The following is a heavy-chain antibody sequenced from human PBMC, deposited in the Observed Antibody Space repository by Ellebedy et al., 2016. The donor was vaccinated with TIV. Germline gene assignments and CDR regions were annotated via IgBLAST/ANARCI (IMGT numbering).Heavy chain of an antibody. CDR1: GYTFTSYG. Sequence: AASVKVSCKTSGYTFTSYGVSWVRQAPGQGLEWMGWISGLNGKTKYARTVQGRVTLTTDTAARTVYMELTSLRSDDTAVYYCARVYGDYQFNWFDPWGQGTLVTVSS. CDR3: ARVYGDYQFNWFDP. D-gene: IGHD4-17*01. CDR2: ISGLNGKT. J-gene: IGHJ5*02. V-gene: IGHV1-18*01.